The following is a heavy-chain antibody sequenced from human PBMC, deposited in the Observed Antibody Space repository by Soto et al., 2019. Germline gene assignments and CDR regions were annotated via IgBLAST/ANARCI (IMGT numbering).Heavy chain of an antibody. J-gene: IGHJ1*01. Sequence: GGSLRLSCAASGFTFSSYGMNWVRQAPGKGLEWVSYISSSSSTIYYADSVKGRFTISRDNAKNSLYLQMNSLRDEDTAVYYCARDLWIAAAGSRPSAEYFQHWGQGTLVTVSS. D-gene: IGHD6-13*01. CDR2: ISSSSSTI. CDR1: GFTFSSYG. CDR3: ARDLWIAAAGSRPSAEYFQH. V-gene: IGHV3-48*02.